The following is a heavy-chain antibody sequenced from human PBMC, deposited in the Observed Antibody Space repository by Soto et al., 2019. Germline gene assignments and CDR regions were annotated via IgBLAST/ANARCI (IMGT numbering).Heavy chain of an antibody. V-gene: IGHV4-30-2*01. CDR3: ARVAGYYDFYWFDP. J-gene: IGHJ5*02. CDR2: IYHSGST. D-gene: IGHD3-3*01. CDR1: GGSISSGGYS. Sequence: SETLSLTCAVSGGSISSGGYSWSWIRQPPGKGVEWIGYIYHSGSTYYNPSLKSRVTISVDRSKNQFSLKLSSVTAADTAVYYCARVAGYYDFYWFDPWGQGTLVTVSS.